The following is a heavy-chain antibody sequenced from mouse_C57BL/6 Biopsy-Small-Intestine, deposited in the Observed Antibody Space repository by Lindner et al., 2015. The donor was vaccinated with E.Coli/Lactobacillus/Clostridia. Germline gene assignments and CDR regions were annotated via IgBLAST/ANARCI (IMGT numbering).Heavy chain of an antibody. Sequence: VQLQESGGGLVKPGGSRKLSCAASGFILSDYGMHWVRQAPEKGLEWIAYISGGNSNIHYADTVKGRFTISRDNANKTLFLQMTSLRSEDTAMYYCARGDVGLHYGVDYWGQGTSVTVSS. CDR2: ISGGNSNI. J-gene: IGHJ4*01. D-gene: IGHD1-1*02. CDR1: GFILSDYG. CDR3: ARGDVGLHYGVDY. V-gene: IGHV5-17*01.